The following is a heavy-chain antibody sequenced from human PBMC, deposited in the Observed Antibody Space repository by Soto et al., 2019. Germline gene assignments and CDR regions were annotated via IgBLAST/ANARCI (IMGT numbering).Heavy chain of an antibody. CDR3: ARSDYGDYHNDY. D-gene: IGHD4-17*01. Sequence: PSETLSLTCTVSGGSVSRYYWSWIRQPPGKGLEWIGYIYYSGSTNYNPSLKSRVTISVDTSKNQFSLKLSSVTAADTAVYYCARSDYGDYHNDYWGQGTLVTVSS. V-gene: IGHV4-59*02. J-gene: IGHJ4*02. CDR1: GGSVSRYY. CDR2: IYYSGST.